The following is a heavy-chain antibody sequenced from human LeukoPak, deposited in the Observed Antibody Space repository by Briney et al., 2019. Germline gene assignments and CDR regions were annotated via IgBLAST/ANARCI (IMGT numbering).Heavy chain of an antibody. CDR1: GFTFSSYS. J-gene: IGHJ4*02. D-gene: IGHD5-18*01. CDR2: ISSSSSYI. V-gene: IGHV3-21*01. CDR3: ARGGGHSYGYFDD. Sequence: GGSLRLSCAASGFTFSSYSMNWVRQAPGKGLEWVSSISSSSSYIYYADSVKGRFTISRDNSKSTQYLQMNSLRAEDTAVYYCARGGGHSYGYFDDWGQGTLVTVSS.